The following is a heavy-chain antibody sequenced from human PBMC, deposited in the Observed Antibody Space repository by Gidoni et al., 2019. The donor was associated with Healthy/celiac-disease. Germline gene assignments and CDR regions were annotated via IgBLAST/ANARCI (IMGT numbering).Heavy chain of an antibody. CDR1: GFTFSTSC. D-gene: IGHD6-6*01. CDR3: ARGSSSSSSYYYYYMDV. J-gene: IGHJ6*03. V-gene: IGHV3-33*01. CDR2: IGYDGSNK. Sequence: QVQLVESGGGVVQPGRSLRLSCAASGFTFSTSCMHWVRQAPGKGLEWGAVIGYDGSNKYYADSVKGRFTISRDNSKNTLYLQMNSLRAEDTAVYYCARGSSSSSSYYYYYMDVWGKGTTVTVSS.